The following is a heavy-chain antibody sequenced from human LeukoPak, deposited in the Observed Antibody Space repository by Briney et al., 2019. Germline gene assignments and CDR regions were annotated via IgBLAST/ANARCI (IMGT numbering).Heavy chain of an antibody. CDR3: ATGSREAHIVGATTGLWY. Sequence: SQTLSLTCTVSGGSISSGSYYWSWIRQPAGKGLEWIGRIYTSGSTNYNPSLKSRVTISVDTSKNQFSLKLSPVIAADTAVYYCATGSREAHIVGATTGLWYWGQGTLVTVSS. D-gene: IGHD1-26*01. J-gene: IGHJ4*02. V-gene: IGHV4-61*02. CDR2: IYTSGST. CDR1: GGSISSGSYY.